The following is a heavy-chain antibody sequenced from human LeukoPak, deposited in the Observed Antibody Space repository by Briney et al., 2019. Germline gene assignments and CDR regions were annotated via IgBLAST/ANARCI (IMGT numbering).Heavy chain of an antibody. CDR3: ARDSTYYYGSGSSGPHYFDY. J-gene: IGHJ4*02. Sequence: GGSLRLSCELSGFTFRRYAMHWVRQAPGKGLEWVAVISYDGGNTYYADSVKGRFTISRDNSKNTLYLQLNSLRAEDTAVYYCARDSTYYYGSGSSGPHYFDYWGQGTLVTVSS. V-gene: IGHV3-30*01. D-gene: IGHD3-10*01. CDR2: ISYDGGNT. CDR1: GFTFRRYA.